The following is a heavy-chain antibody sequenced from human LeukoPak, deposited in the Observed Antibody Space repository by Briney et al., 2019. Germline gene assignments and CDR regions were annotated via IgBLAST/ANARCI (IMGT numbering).Heavy chain of an antibody. Sequence: ASVKVSCKASGYTFTGYYMHWVRQAPGQGLEWMGWINPNSGGTNYAQKFQGRVTMTRDTSISTAYMELSRLRSDDTAVYYCANLGYCSSTSCYYYCGMDVWGQGTTVTVSS. CDR2: INPNSGGT. CDR1: GYTFTGYY. V-gene: IGHV1-2*02. J-gene: IGHJ6*02. CDR3: ANLGYCSSTSCYYYCGMDV. D-gene: IGHD2-2*01.